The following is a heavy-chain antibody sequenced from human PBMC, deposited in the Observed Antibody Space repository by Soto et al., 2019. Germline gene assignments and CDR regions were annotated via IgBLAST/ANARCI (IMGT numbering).Heavy chain of an antibody. CDR1: GFTFSSYA. CDR2: ISGSGGST. V-gene: IGHV3-23*01. CDR3: AKRAGYCSGGSCYSDYYYYYMNV. J-gene: IGHJ6*03. D-gene: IGHD2-15*01. Sequence: PGGSLRLSCAASGFTFSSYAMSWVRQAPGKGLEWVSAISGSGGSTYYADSVKGRFTISRDNSKNTLYLQMNSLRAEDTAVYYCAKRAGYCSGGSCYSDYYYYYMNVWGKGTTVTVSS.